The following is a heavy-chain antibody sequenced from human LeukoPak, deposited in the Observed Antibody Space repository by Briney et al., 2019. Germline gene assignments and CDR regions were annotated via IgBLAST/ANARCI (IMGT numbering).Heavy chain of an antibody. CDR2: ISGSGGST. CDR1: GFTFSSYA. CDR3: AKVSLYCGGDCYSNDY. Sequence: GGSLRLSCAASGFTFSSYAMSWVRQAPGKGLEWVSAISGSGGSTYYADSVKGRFTISRDNSKNTLYLQMNSLRAEDTAVYYCAKVSLYCGGDCYSNDYWGQGTLVTVSS. J-gene: IGHJ4*02. V-gene: IGHV3-23*01. D-gene: IGHD2-21*02.